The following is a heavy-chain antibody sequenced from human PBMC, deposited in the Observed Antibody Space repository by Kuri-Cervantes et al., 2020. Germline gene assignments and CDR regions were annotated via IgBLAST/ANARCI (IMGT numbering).Heavy chain of an antibody. D-gene: IGHD4-11*01. J-gene: IGHJ6*03. CDR2: IIPIFGTA. CDR1: GGTFSSYA. Sequence: SVKVSCKASGGTFSSYAISWVRQAPGQGLEWMGGIIPIFGTANYAQKFQGRVTITADKSTSTAYMELSSLRSEDTAVYYCAGALQGYYYYYMDVWGKGTTVTVSS. V-gene: IGHV1-69*06. CDR3: AGALQGYYYYYMDV.